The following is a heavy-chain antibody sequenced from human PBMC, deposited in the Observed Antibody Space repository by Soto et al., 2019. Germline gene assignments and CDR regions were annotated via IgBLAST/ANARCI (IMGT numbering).Heavy chain of an antibody. CDR3: ARAGGDYYDSSGFSY. J-gene: IGHJ4*02. CDR1: GGSISSGGYS. CDR2: IYHSGST. Sequence: SETLSLTCAVSGGSISSGGYSWSWIRQPPGKGLEWIGYIYHSGSTYYNPSLKSRVTISVDRSKNQFSLKLSSVTAADTAVYYCARAGGDYYDSSGFSYWGQGTLVTVSS. D-gene: IGHD3-22*01. V-gene: IGHV4-30-2*01.